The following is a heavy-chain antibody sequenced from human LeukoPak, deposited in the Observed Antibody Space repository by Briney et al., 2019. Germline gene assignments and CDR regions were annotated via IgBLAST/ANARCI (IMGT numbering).Heavy chain of an antibody. CDR2: IYYNGNT. CDR1: GGSIGRSSYY. D-gene: IGHD2-15*01. V-gene: IGHV4-39*07. CDR3: ARVAAKTVDY. J-gene: IGHJ4*02. Sequence: SETLSLTCTVSGGSIGRSSYYWGWIRQPPGKGLEWIGNIYYNGNTDYNPSLKSRVTISVDTPKNQFSLKLSSVTAADTAVYYCARVAAKTVDYWGKGTLVTVSS.